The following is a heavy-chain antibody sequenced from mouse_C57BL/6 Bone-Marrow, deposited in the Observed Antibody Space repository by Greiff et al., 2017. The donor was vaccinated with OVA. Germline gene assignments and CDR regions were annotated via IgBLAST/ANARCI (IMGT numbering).Heavy chain of an antibody. CDR3: ARRGYYASSSWFAY. D-gene: IGHD1-1*01. CDR1: GYTFTSYW. J-gene: IGHJ3*01. Sequence: QVQLQQPGAELVMPGASVKLSCKASGYTFTSYWMHWVKQRPGQGLEWIGEIDPSDSYTNYNQKFKGKSTLTVDKSSSTAYMQLSSLTSEDSAVYYCARRGYYASSSWFAYWGQGTLVTVSA. V-gene: IGHV1-69*01. CDR2: IDPSDSYT.